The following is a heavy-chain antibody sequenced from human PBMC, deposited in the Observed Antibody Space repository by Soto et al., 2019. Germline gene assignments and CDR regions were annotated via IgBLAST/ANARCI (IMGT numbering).Heavy chain of an antibody. V-gene: IGHV2-5*02. CDR1: GFSLSTNGVG. D-gene: IGHD3-22*01. CDR2: IYWDDDK. CDR3: AHRRLIPYDYDTSGAPMHVFDI. J-gene: IGHJ3*02. Sequence: SGPTLVNPTQTLTLTCTFSGFSLSTNGVGVGWIRQPPGKALEWLALIYWDDDKRYSPSLRNRLTITKDTSKNQVVLTMTNMDPVDTATYYCAHRRLIPYDYDTSGAPMHVFDIWGQGTMVTVSS.